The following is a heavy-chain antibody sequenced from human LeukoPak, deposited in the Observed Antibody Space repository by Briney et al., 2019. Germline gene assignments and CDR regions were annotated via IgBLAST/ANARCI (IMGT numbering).Heavy chain of an antibody. CDR1: GFTFSSYW. J-gene: IGHJ4*02. CDR2: IKHDGSEG. Sequence: GGSLRLSCVASGFTFSSYWMTWVRQAPGKGLQWVANIKHDGSEGFYVDSVKGRFTISRDNAKNSVYLQMKSLRAEDTAVYYCARDQANYFDDSGFSTYWGQGTLVAVSS. D-gene: IGHD3-22*01. CDR3: ARDQANYFDDSGFSTY. V-gene: IGHV3-7*01.